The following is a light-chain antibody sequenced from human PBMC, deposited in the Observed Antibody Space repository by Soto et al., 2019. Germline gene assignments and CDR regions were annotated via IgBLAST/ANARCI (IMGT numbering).Light chain of an antibody. CDR2: GAS. Sequence: EIVLTQSPGTLSLSPGERATLSCRASQSVTLAWYQQKPGQAPRLLIYGASSRATGIPDRFSGSGSGTDFNLTISRLEPEDLAVYYCQQYGSSPYTFGQGTKREIK. CDR3: QQYGSSPYT. J-gene: IGKJ2*01. CDR1: QSVT. V-gene: IGKV3-20*01.